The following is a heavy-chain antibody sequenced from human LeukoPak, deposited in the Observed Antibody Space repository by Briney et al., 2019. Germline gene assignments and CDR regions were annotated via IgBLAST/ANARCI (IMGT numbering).Heavy chain of an antibody. V-gene: IGHV6-1*01. J-gene: IGHJ5*02. D-gene: IGHD5-12*01. CDR3: AREDIVATIDSNWFDP. CDR1: GDSVSSNSAA. Sequence: SQTLSLTCAISGDSVSSNSAAWNWIRQSPSRGLEWLGRTYYRSKWYNDYAVSVRSRITINPDTSKNQFSLQLYSVTPEDTAVYYCAREDIVATIDSNWFDPWGQGTLVTVSS. CDR2: TYYRSKWYN.